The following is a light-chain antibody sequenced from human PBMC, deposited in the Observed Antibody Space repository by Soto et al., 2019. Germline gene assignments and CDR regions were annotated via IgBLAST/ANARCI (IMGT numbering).Light chain of an antibody. CDR3: QQYNDYSAWT. CDR2: EAS. V-gene: IGKV3-20*01. CDR1: QSVSSSY. J-gene: IGKJ1*01. Sequence: EIVLTQSPGTLSLSPGERATLSCRASQSVSSSYLAWYQQKPGKAPTLLIYEASILQNGVPSRFSGTESGTEFTLTISSLRPDDFATYYCQQYNDYSAWTFGQGTKVEIK.